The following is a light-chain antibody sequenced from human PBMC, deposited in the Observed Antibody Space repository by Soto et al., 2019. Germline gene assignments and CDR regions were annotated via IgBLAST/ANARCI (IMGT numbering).Light chain of an antibody. CDR1: QTVSSN. CDR2: GAS. V-gene: IGKV3-15*01. CDR3: QQYNTYPWT. J-gene: IGKJ1*01. Sequence: EIVMTQSPATLSVSPGERAILSCRASQTVSSNLAWYQQKPGQAPRLLIYGASTRVAGVPARFSGSGSGTDFTLTISRLHPDDFATYYCQQYNTYPWTFGQGTKVDIK.